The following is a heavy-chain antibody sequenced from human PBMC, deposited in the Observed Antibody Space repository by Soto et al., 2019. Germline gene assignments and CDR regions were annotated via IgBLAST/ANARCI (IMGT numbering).Heavy chain of an antibody. CDR3: GEGSDYIDY. Sequence: QVQLVESGGGVVQPGRSLRLSCAASGFIFSTYGMHWVRQAPGKGLEWVAVISYDGSNKYYTDSVKGRFTISRDNSKNTLYLQMSSLRAEDTAVYYCGEGSDYIDYWGQGTLVTVSS. V-gene: IGHV3-30*03. J-gene: IGHJ4*02. CDR1: GFIFSTYG. CDR2: ISYDGSNK.